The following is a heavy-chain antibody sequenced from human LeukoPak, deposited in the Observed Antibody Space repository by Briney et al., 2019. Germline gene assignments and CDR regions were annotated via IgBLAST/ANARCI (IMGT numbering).Heavy chain of an antibody. Sequence: SETLSLTCTVSGGSISSGSYYWSWIRQPAGKGLEWIGRIYTSGSTNYNPSLKSRVTISVDTSKNQFSLKLSSVTAADTAVYYCARDRQLVRDAFDIWGQGTMVTVSS. CDR3: ARDRQLVRDAFDI. CDR2: IYTSGST. J-gene: IGHJ3*02. CDR1: GGSISSGSYY. V-gene: IGHV4-61*02. D-gene: IGHD6-13*01.